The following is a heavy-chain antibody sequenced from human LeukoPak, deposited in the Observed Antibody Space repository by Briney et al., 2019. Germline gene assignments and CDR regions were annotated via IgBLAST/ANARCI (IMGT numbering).Heavy chain of an antibody. Sequence: GGSLRLSCAASGFTVSSNYMSWVRQAPGKGLEWVSVIYSGGSTYYADSVKGRFTISWDNAKNSLYLQMNSLRAEDTAVYYCARVGQLWFYYYYYMDVWGKGTTVTVSS. V-gene: IGHV3-53*01. CDR2: IYSGGST. J-gene: IGHJ6*03. D-gene: IGHD5-18*01. CDR3: ARVGQLWFYYYYYMDV. CDR1: GFTVSSNY.